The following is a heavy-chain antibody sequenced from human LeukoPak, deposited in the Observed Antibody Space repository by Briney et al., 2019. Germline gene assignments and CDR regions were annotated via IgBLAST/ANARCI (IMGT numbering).Heavy chain of an antibody. J-gene: IGHJ4*03. Sequence: GGSLTLTCAASGFTFSSYALNWVRQAPGRGLEWVSSISGSGYTTHYADSVQGRFTISKDNSNNTLYLQMNSLRVEDTAVYYSAKDMGSDWHGGPDYWGDGNLVTVSS. V-gene: IGHV3-23*01. D-gene: IGHD1-26*01. CDR3: AKDMGSDWHGGPDY. CDR2: ISGSGYTT. CDR1: GFTFSSYA.